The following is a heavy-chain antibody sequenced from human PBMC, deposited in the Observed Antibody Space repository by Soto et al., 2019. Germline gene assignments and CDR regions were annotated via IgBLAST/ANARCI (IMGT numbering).Heavy chain of an antibody. CDR3: ARDSVRDYLYYYYGMDV. Sequence: GGSLRLSCAASGFTFSSYTMNWVRQAPGRGLEWVSSIGTSSSYIYYADSVKGRFTISRDNAKNSLYLQMNSLRADDTAVYYCARDSVRDYLYYYYGMDVWGQGTTVTVSS. D-gene: IGHD4-17*01. J-gene: IGHJ6*02. CDR2: IGTSSSYI. CDR1: GFTFSSYT. V-gene: IGHV3-21*01.